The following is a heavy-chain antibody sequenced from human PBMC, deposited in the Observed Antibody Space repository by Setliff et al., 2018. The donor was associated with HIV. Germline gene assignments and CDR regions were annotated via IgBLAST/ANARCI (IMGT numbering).Heavy chain of an antibody. J-gene: IGHJ6*03. D-gene: IGHD2-15*01. CDR3: AREVVVAGVHYYNMDV. V-gene: IGHV7-4-1*02. CDR1: GYTFTSYY. CDR2: INPSGGGT. Sequence: ASVKVSCKASGYTFTSYYMHWVRRAPGQGLEWMGIINPSGGGTTYAQGFTGRFVFSLDTSVSTAYLQISSLKAEDTAVYYCAREVVVAGVHYYNMDVWGKGTTVTVSS.